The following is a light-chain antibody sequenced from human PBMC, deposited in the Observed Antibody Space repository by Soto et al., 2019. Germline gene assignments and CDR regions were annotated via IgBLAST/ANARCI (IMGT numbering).Light chain of an antibody. Sequence: QSALTQPASVSGSPGQSITISCTGTSSDVGAYNYVPWYLQHPGKAPKLLIYDVTDRPSGVSNRFSGSKSGNTASLTISGLQAEDEADYYCSSYTNTGTLVFGGGTKLTVL. CDR3: SSYTNTGTLV. V-gene: IGLV2-14*01. CDR2: DVT. CDR1: SSDVGAYNY. J-gene: IGLJ2*01.